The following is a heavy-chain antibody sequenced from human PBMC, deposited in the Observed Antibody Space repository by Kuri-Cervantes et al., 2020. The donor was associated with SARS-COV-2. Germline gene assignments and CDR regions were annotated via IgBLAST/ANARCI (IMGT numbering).Heavy chain of an antibody. CDR1: GFTFSTYA. J-gene: IGHJ4*02. Sequence: LSLTCAASGFTFSTYATHWVRQAPGKGLEWVAILSYDGSNKYYADSVKGRFTISRDNSKNTLYLQMNSLRAEDTAVYYCARGNTIFGVALGGYWGQGTLVTVSS. CDR2: LSYDGSNK. V-gene: IGHV3-30-3*01. D-gene: IGHD3-3*01. CDR3: ARGNTIFGVALGGY.